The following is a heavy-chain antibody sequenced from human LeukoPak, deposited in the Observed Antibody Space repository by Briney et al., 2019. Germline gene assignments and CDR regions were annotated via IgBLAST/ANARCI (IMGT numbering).Heavy chain of an antibody. CDR3: ARDPGITPNWFDP. CDR1: GGSISSSSYY. V-gene: IGHV4-39*07. CDR2: IFYSGST. D-gene: IGHD1-14*01. Sequence: KSSETLSLTCTVSGGSISSSSYYWGWIRQPPGKGLEWIGSIFYSGSTYYNPSLKSRVTISVDTSKNQFSLKLSSVTAADTAVYYCARDPGITPNWFDPWGQGTLVTVSS. J-gene: IGHJ5*02.